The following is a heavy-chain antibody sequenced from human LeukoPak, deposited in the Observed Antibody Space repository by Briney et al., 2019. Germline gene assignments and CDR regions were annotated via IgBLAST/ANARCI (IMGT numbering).Heavy chain of an antibody. CDR2: IIPIFGTA. D-gene: IGHD3-22*01. CDR3: ARLGPFYDSSGYGEYNWFDP. Sequence: SVKVSCKASGYTFTSYGISWVRHAPGQGLEWMGGIIPIFGTANYAQKFQGRVTITADESTSTAYMELSSLRSEDTAVYYCARLGPFYDSSGYGEYNWFDPWGQGTLVTVSS. CDR1: GYTFTSYG. J-gene: IGHJ5*02. V-gene: IGHV1-69*13.